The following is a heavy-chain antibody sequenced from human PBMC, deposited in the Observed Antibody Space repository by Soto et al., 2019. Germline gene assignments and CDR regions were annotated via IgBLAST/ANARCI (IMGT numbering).Heavy chain of an antibody. CDR2: IYYSGST. Sequence: SETLSLTCTVSGGSISSGDYYWSWIRQPPGKGLEWIGYIYYSGSTYYNPSLKSRVTISVDTSKNQFSLKLSSVTAADTAVYYCARNIYDSSGYYRGSYAFDIWGQGTMVTVSS. J-gene: IGHJ3*02. V-gene: IGHV4-30-4*01. D-gene: IGHD3-22*01. CDR3: ARNIYDSSGYYRGSYAFDI. CDR1: GGSISSGDYY.